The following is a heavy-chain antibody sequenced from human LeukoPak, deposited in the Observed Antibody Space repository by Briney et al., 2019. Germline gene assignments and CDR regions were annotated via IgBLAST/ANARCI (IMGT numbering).Heavy chain of an antibody. CDR2: FDPEDGEK. CDR3: ATGVEKYMLLLPPFDY. J-gene: IGHJ4*02. Sequence: ASVKLSCKVSGYTLNELSMHWVRQAPGKGLEWMGGFDPEDGEKIYAQKFQGRVTMTEDTSTDTAYMELSSLRSEDTAVYYCATGVEKYMLLLPPFDYWGQGTLVTVSP. CDR1: GYTLNELS. V-gene: IGHV1-24*01. D-gene: IGHD2-15*01.